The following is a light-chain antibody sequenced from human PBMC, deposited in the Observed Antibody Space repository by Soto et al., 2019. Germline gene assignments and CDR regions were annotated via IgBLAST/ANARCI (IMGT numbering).Light chain of an antibody. CDR2: IDN. Sequence: QSVLTQPPSASGTPGQRVTISCSGSSSNIGSSSVNWYQQLPGTAPKLLIYIDNQRPSGVPGRFSGSKSGTSASLAISGLQSEDDADYFCAAWDDSLNGVVFGGGTQLTVL. V-gene: IGLV1-44*01. CDR3: AAWDDSLNGVV. J-gene: IGLJ2*01. CDR1: SSNIGSSS.